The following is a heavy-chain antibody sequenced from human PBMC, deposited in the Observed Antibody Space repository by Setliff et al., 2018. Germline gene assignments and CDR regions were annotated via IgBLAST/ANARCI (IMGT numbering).Heavy chain of an antibody. V-gene: IGHV3-20*04. D-gene: IGHD6-13*01. J-gene: IGHJ6*03. CDR1: GFIFDDYG. CDR2: INWNGRST. Sequence: GKSLKISCAASGFIFDDYGMSWVRQAPGKGLEWVSGINWNGRSTGYADSVKGRFTISRDNAKNSLYLQMNSLRAEDTALYYCGRQGIAAPYSYYYLDVWAKGTTVTVS. CDR3: GRQGIAAPYSYYYLDV.